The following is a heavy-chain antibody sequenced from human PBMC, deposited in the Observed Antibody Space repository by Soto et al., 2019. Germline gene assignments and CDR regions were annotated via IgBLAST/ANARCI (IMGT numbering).Heavy chain of an antibody. J-gene: IGHJ5*02. CDR3: ARVPSYYYGSNWFDP. D-gene: IGHD3-10*01. V-gene: IGHV4-59*01. Sequence: SETLSLTCTVSGGSISSYYWSWIRQPPGKGLEWIGYIYYSGSTNYNPSLKSRVTISVDTSKNQFSLKLSSVTAADTAVYYCARVPSYYYGSNWFDPWGQGTPVTVSS. CDR1: GGSISSYY. CDR2: IYYSGST.